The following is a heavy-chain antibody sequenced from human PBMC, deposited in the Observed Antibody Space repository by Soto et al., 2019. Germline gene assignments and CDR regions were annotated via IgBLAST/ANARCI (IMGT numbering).Heavy chain of an antibody. CDR3: VRGGSSMVRGVPRDYYYYGMDV. Sequence: ASVKVSCKASGYTFTSYYMHWVRQAPGQGLEWMGIINPSGGSASYAQKFQGRVTMTRDTSTSTVYMELSSLRSEDTAVYYCVRGGSSMVRGVPRDYYYYGMDVWGQGTTVTVSS. J-gene: IGHJ6*02. CDR2: INPSGGSA. D-gene: IGHD3-10*01. V-gene: IGHV1-46*01. CDR1: GYTFTSYY.